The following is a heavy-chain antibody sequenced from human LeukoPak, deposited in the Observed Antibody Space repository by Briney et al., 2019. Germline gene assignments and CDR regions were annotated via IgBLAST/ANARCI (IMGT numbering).Heavy chain of an antibody. V-gene: IGHV3-74*01. CDR2: ISHDGFI. D-gene: IGHD5-24*01. Sequence: GGSLRLSCETAGFTFSSHVMHWVRRTPGKGLVWVSRISHDGFISYADSVKGRLTISRDNAKNTLILQMNSLRAEDTAVYYCARDWVYKIDYWGRGTLVTVSS. CDR3: ARDWVYKIDY. J-gene: IGHJ4*02. CDR1: GFTFSSHV.